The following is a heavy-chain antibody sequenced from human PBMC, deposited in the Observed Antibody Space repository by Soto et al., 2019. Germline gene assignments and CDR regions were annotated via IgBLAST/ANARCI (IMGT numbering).Heavy chain of an antibody. CDR2: IIPILGTT. D-gene: IGHD2-15*01. CDR1: GGTFSSYA. J-gene: IGHJ2*01. Sequence: QVQLVQSGAEVKKPGSSVKVSCKASGGTFSSYAISWVRQAPGQGLEWMGGIIPILGTTNYAQKFQGRVTIPADEYTSTAYMELSSLRSEDTAVYYCARVVTVVKSFHYWYFDLWGRGTLVSVSS. CDR3: ARVVTVVKSFHYWYFDL. V-gene: IGHV1-69*11.